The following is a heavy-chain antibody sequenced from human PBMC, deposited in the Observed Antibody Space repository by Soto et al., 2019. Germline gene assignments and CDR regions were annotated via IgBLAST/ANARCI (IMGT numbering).Heavy chain of an antibody. J-gene: IGHJ6*03. CDR1: GGSISPYY. CDR3: ARKGAAASYAHYYMDV. V-gene: IGHV4-59*01. Sequence: SETLSLTCTVSGGSISPYYWSWLRQPPGKGLEWIGYVYYSGNTNYNPSLESRVTIPVDTSRNRFSLNLTSATAADTAVYYCARKGAAASYAHYYMDVWGRGTAVT. CDR2: VYYSGNT. D-gene: IGHD6-13*01.